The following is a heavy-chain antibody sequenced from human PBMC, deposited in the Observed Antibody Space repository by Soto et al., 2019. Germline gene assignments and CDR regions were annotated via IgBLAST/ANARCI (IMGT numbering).Heavy chain of an antibody. D-gene: IGHD3-22*01. CDR2: IYPGDSDT. J-gene: IGHJ4*02. CDR1: GYRFSSYW. Sequence: GESLKISCKGSGYRFSSYWIGWVRQMPGKGLEWMGVIYPGDSDTRYSPSVQGQVTISADKSLSTAYLQWRSLQASDTAMYYCARPGPVDSSGYYVYWGQGTLVTVSS. V-gene: IGHV5-51*01. CDR3: ARPGPVDSSGYYVY.